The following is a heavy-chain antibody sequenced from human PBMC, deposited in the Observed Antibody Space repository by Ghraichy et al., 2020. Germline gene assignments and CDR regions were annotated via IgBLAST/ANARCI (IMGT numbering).Heavy chain of an antibody. CDR3: ATGTSHSSDFYYFGMDV. CDR1: DPSSTNYY. CDR2: IYQTGHT. V-gene: IGHV4-59*01. Sequence: SETLSLTCTVSDPSSTNYYWSWVRQPPGKGLEWIGYIYQTGHTNYNPSLQTRVTISSDSSKTQFSLMLTSVTAADTAVYFCATGTSHSSDFYYFGMDVWGLGTTVTVS. J-gene: IGHJ6*02.